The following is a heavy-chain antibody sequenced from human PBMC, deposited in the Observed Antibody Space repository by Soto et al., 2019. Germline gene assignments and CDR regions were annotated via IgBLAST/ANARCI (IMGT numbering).Heavy chain of an antibody. Sequence: PSETLSLTCSVSGGAISTYYWSWIRQFPGQXLEWIGYIYHSGSSQYNPSLTSRVTISVDTSKNQLSLRLSSVTAADTAVYYCARSYGSGSYYDYYYGMDVWGQGTTVTVSS. CDR3: ARSYGSGSYYDYYYGMDV. D-gene: IGHD3-10*01. CDR2: IYHSGSS. CDR1: GGAISTYY. J-gene: IGHJ6*02. V-gene: IGHV4-59*01.